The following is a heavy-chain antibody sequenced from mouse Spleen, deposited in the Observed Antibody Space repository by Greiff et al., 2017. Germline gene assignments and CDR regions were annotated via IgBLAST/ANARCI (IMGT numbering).Heavy chain of an antibody. CDR1: GYTFTSYW. J-gene: IGHJ3*01. Sequence: QVQLQQSGAELVKPGASVKLSCKASGYTFTSYWMHWVKQRPGQGLEWIGEIDPSDSYTNYNQKFKGKATLTVDKSSSTAYMQLSSLTSEDAAVYYCAIPPFAYWGQGTLVTVS. CDR3: AIPPFAY. V-gene: IGHV1-69*02. CDR2: IDPSDSYT.